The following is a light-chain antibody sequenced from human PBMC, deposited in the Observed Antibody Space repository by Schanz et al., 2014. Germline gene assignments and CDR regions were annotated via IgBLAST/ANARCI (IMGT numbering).Light chain of an antibody. V-gene: IGKV3-20*01. CDR2: DAS. CDR3: QQYGISRFT. CDR1: QSVSSSY. Sequence: EIVLTQSPGTLSLSPGERATLSCRASQSVSSSYLAWYQQKPGQAPRLLIYDASNRATGIPTRFSGSGSGTDFTLTISSLEPEDFAVYYCQQYGISRFTFGPGTKVDIK. J-gene: IGKJ3*01.